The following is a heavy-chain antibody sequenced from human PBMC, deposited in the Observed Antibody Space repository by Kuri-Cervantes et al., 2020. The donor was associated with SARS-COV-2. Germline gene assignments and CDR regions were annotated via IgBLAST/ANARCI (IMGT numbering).Heavy chain of an antibody. J-gene: IGHJ5*02. CDR2: ISSSSNTI. D-gene: IGHD2-2*02. V-gene: IGHV3-48*02. CDR1: GFTFSSYS. Sequence: GSLRISCEASGFTFSSYSMNWVRQAPGKGLEWVSYISSSSNTIYYADSVKGRFTISRDNAKNSLYLQMNSLRDEDTAVYYCARDMDCSSTSCYSGLDPWGQGTLVTVSS. CDR3: ARDMDCSSTSCYSGLDP.